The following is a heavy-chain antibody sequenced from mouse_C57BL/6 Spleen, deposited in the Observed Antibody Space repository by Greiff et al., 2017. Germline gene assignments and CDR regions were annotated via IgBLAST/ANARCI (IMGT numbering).Heavy chain of an antibody. CDR1: GFTFSDYG. CDR2: ISSGSSTI. D-gene: IGHD1-1*01. Sequence: DVQLVESGGGLVKPGGSLKLSCAASGFTFSDYGMHWVRQAPEKGLEWVAYISSGSSTIYYADTVKGRFTISRDNAKNTLFLQMTSLRSEDTAMYYCASSYYWYFDVWGTGTTVTVSS. CDR3: ASSYYWYFDV. V-gene: IGHV5-17*01. J-gene: IGHJ1*03.